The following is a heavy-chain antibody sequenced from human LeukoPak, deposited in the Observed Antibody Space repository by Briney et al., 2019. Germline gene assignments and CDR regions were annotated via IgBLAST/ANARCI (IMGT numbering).Heavy chain of an antibody. D-gene: IGHD5-12*01. V-gene: IGHV3-33*01. CDR3: ARDRGSNWFDP. CDR1: GFTFSSYG. CDR2: IWYDGSNK. Sequence: GRSLRLSCAASGFTFSSYGMHWVRQAPGKGLEWVAVIWYDGSNKYYADSVKGRFTIYRNNSKNTLYLQMNSLRAEDTAVYYCARDRGSNWFDPWGQGTLVTVSS. J-gene: IGHJ5*02.